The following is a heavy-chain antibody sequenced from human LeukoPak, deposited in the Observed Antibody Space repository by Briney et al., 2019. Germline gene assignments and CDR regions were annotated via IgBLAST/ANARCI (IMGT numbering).Heavy chain of an antibody. CDR1: GGTFSSYA. J-gene: IGHJ6*02. CDR2: VIPIFGIA. D-gene: IGHD1-7*01. Sequence: AVKVSCKASGGTFSSYAISWVRQAPGQGLEWMGRVIPIFGIANYAQKFQGRVTITADKSTSTAYMELSSLRSEDTAVYYCARDPPIRGITGTPNVYYGMDVWGQGTTVTVSS. V-gene: IGHV1-69*04. CDR3: ARDPPIRGITGTPNVYYGMDV.